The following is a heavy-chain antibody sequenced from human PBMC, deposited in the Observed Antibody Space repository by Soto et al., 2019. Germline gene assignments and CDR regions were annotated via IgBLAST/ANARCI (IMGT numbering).Heavy chain of an antibody. D-gene: IGHD2-15*01. CDR2: IIPIFGTA. J-gene: IGHJ6*02. CDR1: GGTFSSYA. Sequence: QVQLVQSGAEVRKPGSSVKVSCKAPGGTFSSYAISWVRQSPGQGLEWMGGIIPIFGTANYAQKFQGRVTITADESTSTGYMELSSLRSEDTAVYYCARSQGGSSSLAIYYYSYYGMDVWGQGTTVTVSS. CDR3: ARSQGGSSSLAIYYYSYYGMDV. V-gene: IGHV1-69*01.